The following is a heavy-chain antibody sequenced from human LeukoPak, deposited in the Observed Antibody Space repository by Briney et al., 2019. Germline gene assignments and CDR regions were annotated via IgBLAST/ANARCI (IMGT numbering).Heavy chain of an antibody. Sequence: PSETLSLTCTVSGGLISISTYYWGWIRQPPGKGLEWIGSIYYSGTTHYNPSLKSRVTIAVDTSKNQFSLKLSSVTAADTAVYYCARSFLGSGNYYYYMDVWGKGTTVTISS. V-gene: IGHV4-39*07. CDR2: IYYSGTT. CDR1: GGLISISTYY. D-gene: IGHD3-3*01. J-gene: IGHJ6*03. CDR3: ARSFLGSGNYYYYMDV.